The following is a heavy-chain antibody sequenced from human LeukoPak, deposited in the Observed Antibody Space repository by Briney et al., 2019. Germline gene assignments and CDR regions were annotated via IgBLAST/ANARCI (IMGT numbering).Heavy chain of an antibody. CDR2: IYGGGGT. CDR1: GFTVSSNY. V-gene: IGHV3-53*01. CDR3: ARGKSSSSFAFDI. D-gene: IGHD6-6*01. Sequence: GGSLGLSCAASGFTVSSNYMNWARQAPGKGLEWVSVIYGGGGTFYADSVKDRFSISRDNSKNTLFLHMNSLRADDTAVYYCARGKSSSSFAFDIWGQGTMVTVSS. J-gene: IGHJ3*02.